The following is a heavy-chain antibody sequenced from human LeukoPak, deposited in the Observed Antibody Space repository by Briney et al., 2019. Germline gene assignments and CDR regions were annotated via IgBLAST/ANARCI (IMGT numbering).Heavy chain of an antibody. CDR3: ASGTYRYCSSTSCYALDH. CDR2: IYYSGST. CDR1: GGSISSYY. D-gene: IGHD2-2*01. J-gene: IGHJ4*02. Sequence: PSETLSLTCTVSGGSISSYYWSWIRQPPGKGLEWIGYIYYSGSTNYNPSLKSRVTISVDTSKNQFSLKLSSVTAADTAVYYCASGTYRYCSSTSCYALDHWGQGTLVTVSS. V-gene: IGHV4-59*01.